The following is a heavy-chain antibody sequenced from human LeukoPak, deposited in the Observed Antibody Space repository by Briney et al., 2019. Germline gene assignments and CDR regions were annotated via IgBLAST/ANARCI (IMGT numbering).Heavy chain of an antibody. CDR3: ARGGSWYGD. V-gene: IGHV4-59*08. CDR2: IYFTGTT. J-gene: IGHJ1*01. D-gene: IGHD6-13*01. CDR1: GGPNNGHY. Sequence: PSETLSLTCSVSGGPNNGHYWAWIRGPPGKGLEWIGYIYFTGTTNYYPSLQSRVTISLDTSKNQISLKLRSVTAADTAVYYCARGGSWYGDWGQGTLVTVSS.